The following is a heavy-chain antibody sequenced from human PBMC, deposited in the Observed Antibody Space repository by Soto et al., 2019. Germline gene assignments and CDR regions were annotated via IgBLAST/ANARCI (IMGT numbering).Heavy chain of an antibody. D-gene: IGHD3-22*01. CDR1: GFTFSSYG. Sequence: PGGALRLSCAASGFTFSSYGMHWVRQAPGKGLEWVAVIWYDGSNKYYADSVKGRFTISRDNSKNTLYLQMNSLRAEDTAVYYCARDAVVVITNAAHYYGMDFWGQGTTVTVSS. J-gene: IGHJ6*02. CDR3: ARDAVVVITNAAHYYGMDF. CDR2: IWYDGSNK. V-gene: IGHV3-33*01.